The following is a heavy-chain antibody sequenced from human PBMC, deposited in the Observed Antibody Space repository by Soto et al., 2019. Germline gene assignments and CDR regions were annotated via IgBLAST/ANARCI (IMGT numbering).Heavy chain of an antibody. CDR1: GFTFSNYA. J-gene: IGHJ4*02. D-gene: IGHD3-3*01. V-gene: IGHV3-30-3*01. CDR3: ARDPVLSYAFWSGWYFDY. CDR2: ISYHGSNK. Sequence: QVQLVESGGGVVQPGRSLRLSCAASGFTFSNYAMHWVRQAPGKGLEWVAVISYHGSNKYYADSVKGRFTISRDNSKNTLYLQMNSLRAEDTAVYYCARDPVLSYAFWSGWYFDYWGQGTLVTVSS.